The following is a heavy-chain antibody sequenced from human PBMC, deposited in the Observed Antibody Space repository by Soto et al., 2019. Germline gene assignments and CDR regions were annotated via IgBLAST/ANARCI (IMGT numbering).Heavy chain of an antibody. CDR3: ARTYRDCDGLDV. CDR2: ISAAGDP. Sequence: VQLVESGGGLVQPGGSLRLSCEASGFTFRNYDMHWVPQGTGKGLEWVSGISAAGDPDYADSVEGRFTISRENAQNSLFLQMNTLRVRDTAVYYCARTYRDCDGLDVWGQGTTVIVSS. CDR1: GFTFRNYD. D-gene: IGHD2-21*02. V-gene: IGHV3-13*05. J-gene: IGHJ6*02.